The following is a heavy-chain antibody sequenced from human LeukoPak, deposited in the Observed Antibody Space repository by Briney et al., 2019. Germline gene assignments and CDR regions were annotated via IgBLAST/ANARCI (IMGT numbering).Heavy chain of an antibody. Sequence: SETLSLTCTVSGGSISTYYWSWIRQPPGKGLEWIGYIYYNGNTNYNPSLKSRVTISVDTSKNQFSLNLSSVTAADTAVYYCARARGARITMIVVVDYFDYWGQGTLVTVSS. CDR3: ARARGARITMIVVVDYFDY. CDR2: IYYNGNT. V-gene: IGHV4-59*01. D-gene: IGHD3-22*01. CDR1: GGSISTYY. J-gene: IGHJ4*02.